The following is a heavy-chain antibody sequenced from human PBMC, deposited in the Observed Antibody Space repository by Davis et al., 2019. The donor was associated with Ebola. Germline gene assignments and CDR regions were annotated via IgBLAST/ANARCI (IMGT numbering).Heavy chain of an antibody. D-gene: IGHD3-22*01. CDR1: GFSFSDYY. J-gene: IGHJ4*02. V-gene: IGHV3-11*06. CDR3: ARGFNYYDSSGYSLY. Sequence: PGGSLRLSCAASGFSFSDYYMTWIRQAPGKGLDWVSYISTSMTYTNYADSVKGRFTISRDDAKNSLYLQMNSLRAEDTAVYYCARGFNYYDSSGYSLYWGQGTLVTVSS. CDR2: ISTSMTYT.